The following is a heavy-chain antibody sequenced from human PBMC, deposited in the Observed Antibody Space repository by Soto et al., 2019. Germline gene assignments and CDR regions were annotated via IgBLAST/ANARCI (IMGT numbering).Heavy chain of an antibody. J-gene: IGHJ5*02. CDR2: ISSTSSYI. CDR3: SRSLKQRSWFDP. D-gene: IGHD6-25*01. CDR1: GFTFSTYS. V-gene: IGHV3-21*01. Sequence: PWGSLRLSCAASGFTFSTYSMNWVRQAPGKGLEWVSSISSTSSYIFYADSLKGRFTISRDNAKNSLYLQMNSLRAEDTAVYYCSRSLKQRSWFDPWGQGTLVTVSS.